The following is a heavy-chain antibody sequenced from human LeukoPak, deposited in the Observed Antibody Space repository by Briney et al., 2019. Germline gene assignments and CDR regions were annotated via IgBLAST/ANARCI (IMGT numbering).Heavy chain of an antibody. V-gene: IGHV1-2*02. CDR1: GYTFTGYY. Sequence: GASVKVSCKASGYTFTGYYMHWVRQAPGQGLEWMGWINPNSGGTNYAQKFQGRVTMTRDTSISTAYTELSRLRSDDTAVYYCARDRAGGSSSTGYTIDYWGQGTLVTVSS. J-gene: IGHJ4*02. CDR2: INPNSGGT. D-gene: IGHD2-2*01. CDR3: ARDRAGGSSSTGYTIDY.